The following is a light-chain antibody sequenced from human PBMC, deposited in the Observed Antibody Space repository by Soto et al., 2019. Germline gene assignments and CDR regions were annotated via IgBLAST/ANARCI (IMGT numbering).Light chain of an antibody. CDR1: QSIRTS. V-gene: IGKV3-15*01. Sequence: EVVLTQSPATLSLSPGERATLSCRASQSIRTSLAWYQQKPGQAPRLLIYGASTRATGIPARFSGSGSGTEFTLTISSLQSEDFAVYYCQQYNNWLTWTFGQGTKVDIK. CDR3: QQYNNWLTWT. J-gene: IGKJ1*01. CDR2: GAS.